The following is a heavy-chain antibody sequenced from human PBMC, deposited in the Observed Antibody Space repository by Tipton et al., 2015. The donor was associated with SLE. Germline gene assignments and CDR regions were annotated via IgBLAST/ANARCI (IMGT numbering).Heavy chain of an antibody. V-gene: IGHV4-59*01. Sequence: TLSLTCTVPGGSISSYYWSWIRQPPGKGLEWIGYIYYSGSTNYNPSLKSRVTISVDTSKNQFSLKLSSVTAADTAVYYCATGNWGSGPYYFDYWGQGTLVTVSS. CDR2: IYYSGST. D-gene: IGHD7-27*01. J-gene: IGHJ4*02. CDR3: ATGNWGSGPYYFDY. CDR1: GGSISSYY.